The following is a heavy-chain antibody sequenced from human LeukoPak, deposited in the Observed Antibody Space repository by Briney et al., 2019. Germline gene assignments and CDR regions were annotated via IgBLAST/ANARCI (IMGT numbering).Heavy chain of an antibody. D-gene: IGHD3-3*01. J-gene: IGHJ2*01. V-gene: IGHV3-53*01. CDR2: IYSGGST. CDR3: ARLTISHWYFDL. CDR1: GFTVSSNY. Sequence: PGGSLRLSCAASGFTVSSNYMSWVRQAPGKGLEWVSVIYSGGSTYYADSVKGRFTISRDISKNTLYLQMNSLRAEDTAVYYCARLTISHWYFDLWGRGTLVTVSS.